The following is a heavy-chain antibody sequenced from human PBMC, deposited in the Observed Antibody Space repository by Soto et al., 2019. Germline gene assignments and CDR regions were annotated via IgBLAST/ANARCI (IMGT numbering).Heavy chain of an antibody. D-gene: IGHD3-22*01. CDR2: INPNSGGT. CDR1: GYTFTGYY. Sequence: ASVKVSCKASGYTFTGYYMHWVRQAPGQGLEWMGWINPNSGGTNYAQKFQGWVTMTRDTSISTAYMELSRLRSDDTAVYYCARATYYYDSSGYYSFDYWGQGTLVTVSS. V-gene: IGHV1-2*04. CDR3: ARATYYYDSSGYYSFDY. J-gene: IGHJ4*02.